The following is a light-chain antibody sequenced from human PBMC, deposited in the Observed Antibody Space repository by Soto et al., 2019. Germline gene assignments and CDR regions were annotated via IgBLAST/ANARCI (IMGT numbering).Light chain of an antibody. CDR1: SSDVGGYNY. CDR2: EVS. J-gene: IGLJ1*01. CDR3: GTWDNSLNAYV. V-gene: IGLV2-8*01. Sequence: QSALTQPPSASGSPGQSVTISCTGTSSDVGGYNYVSWYQQHPGKAPKLMIYEVSKRPSGVPDRFSGSKSGTSATLGITGLQTGDEADYYCGTWDNSLNAYVFGAATKLTVL.